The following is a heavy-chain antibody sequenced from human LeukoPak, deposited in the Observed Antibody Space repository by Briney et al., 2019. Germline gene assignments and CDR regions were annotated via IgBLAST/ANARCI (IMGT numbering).Heavy chain of an antibody. CDR3: ARGPTAYCGGDCSLDY. D-gene: IGHD2-21*02. CDR1: GGSFSGYY. Sequence: SETLSLTCAVYGGSFSGYYWSWIRQPPGKGLEWTGEINHSGSTNYNPSLKSRVTISVDTSENQFSLKLSSVTAADTAVYYCARGPTAYCGGDCSLDYWGQGTLVTVSS. CDR2: INHSGST. J-gene: IGHJ4*02. V-gene: IGHV4-34*01.